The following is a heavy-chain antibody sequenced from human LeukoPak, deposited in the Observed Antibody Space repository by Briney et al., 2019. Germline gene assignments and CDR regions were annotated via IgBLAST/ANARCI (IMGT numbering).Heavy chain of an antibody. V-gene: IGHV4-59*01. CDR2: ISYSGST. Sequence: SETLSLTCTVSRGSISTYYWAWIRQPPGKGLEWIGYISYSGSTNYNPSLKSRVTVSVDTSKNQFSLKLNSVTAADTAVYYCARGGGGTTGGWFDPWGQGTLVTVSS. J-gene: IGHJ5*02. CDR1: RGSISTYY. CDR3: ARGGGGTTGGWFDP. D-gene: IGHD1-1*01.